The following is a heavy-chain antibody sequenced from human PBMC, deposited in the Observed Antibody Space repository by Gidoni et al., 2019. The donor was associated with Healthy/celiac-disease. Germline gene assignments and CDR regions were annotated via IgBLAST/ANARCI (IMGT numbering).Heavy chain of an antibody. CDR2: ISGSGGST. Sequence: EVQLLESGGGLVQPGGSLRLSCAASGFPFSSNAMSWVRQAPGKGLEGVAAISGSGGSTYYADSVKGRFTISRDNSKNTLYLQMNSLRAEDTAVYYCAKGFPFVVVTAIPGYFDYWGQGTLVTVSS. J-gene: IGHJ4*02. CDR3: AKGFPFVVVTAIPGYFDY. V-gene: IGHV3-23*01. D-gene: IGHD2-21*02. CDR1: GFPFSSNA.